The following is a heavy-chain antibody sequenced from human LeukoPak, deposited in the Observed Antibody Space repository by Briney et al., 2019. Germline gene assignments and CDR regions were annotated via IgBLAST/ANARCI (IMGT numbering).Heavy chain of an antibody. CDR1: GGTFSSYA. D-gene: IGHD5-24*01. J-gene: IGHJ5*02. Sequence: GASVKVSCKASGGTFSSYAISWVRQATGQGLEWMGWMNPNSGNTGYAQKFQGRVTMTRNTSISTAYMELSSLRSEDTAAYYCARLEMATFGTSLGAWFDPWGQGTLVTVSS. CDR3: ARLEMATFGTSLGAWFDP. CDR2: MNPNSGNT. V-gene: IGHV1-8*02.